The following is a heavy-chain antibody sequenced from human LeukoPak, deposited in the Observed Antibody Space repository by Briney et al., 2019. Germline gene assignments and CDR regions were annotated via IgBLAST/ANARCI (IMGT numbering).Heavy chain of an antibody. CDR1: GFTFSDYY. CDR3: ANINGRAAAGNY. CDR2: ITSSATT. D-gene: IGHD6-13*01. V-gene: IGHV3-11*04. Sequence: GGSLRLSCAASGFTFSDYYMTWIRQAPGKGLEWVSYITSSATTYYADSVKGRFTISRDNAKTSLYLQMNSLRAEDTAVYYCANINGRAAAGNYWGQGTLVTVSS. J-gene: IGHJ4*02.